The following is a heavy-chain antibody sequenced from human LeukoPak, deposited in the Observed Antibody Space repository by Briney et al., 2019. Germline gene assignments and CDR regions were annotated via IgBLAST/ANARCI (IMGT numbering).Heavy chain of an antibody. CDR1: GYSFTSYW. J-gene: IGHJ4*02. Sequence: HGESLKISCKGSGYSFTSYWIGWVRQMPGKGLEWMGIIYPGDSDTRYSPSFQGQVTISADKSISTAYLQWSSLKASDTAMYYCARLTGGYSSSSVHFDYWGQGTLVTVSS. CDR2: IYPGDSDT. CDR3: ARLTGGYSSSSVHFDY. V-gene: IGHV5-51*01. D-gene: IGHD6-6*01.